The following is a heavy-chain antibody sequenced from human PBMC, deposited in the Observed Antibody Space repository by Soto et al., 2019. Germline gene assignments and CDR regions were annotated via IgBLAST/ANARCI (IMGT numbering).Heavy chain of an antibody. Sequence: EVQLVESGGGLVQPGGSLRLSCAASGFTFSSYWMHWVRQAPGKGLVWVSRINSDGSSTSYADSVKGRFTISRDNAKNTRYLQMNSLRAEDTAVYYCASRASYYDSSGYFDYWGQGTLVTVSS. D-gene: IGHD3-22*01. V-gene: IGHV3-74*01. J-gene: IGHJ4*02. CDR1: GFTFSSYW. CDR3: ASRASYYDSSGYFDY. CDR2: INSDGSST.